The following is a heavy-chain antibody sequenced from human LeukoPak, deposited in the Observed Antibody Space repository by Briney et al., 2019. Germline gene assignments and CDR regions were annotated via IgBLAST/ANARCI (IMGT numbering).Heavy chain of an antibody. V-gene: IGHV3-23*01. Sequence: GGSLRLSCAASGFTFSNYVMSWVRQAPGGGLEWVSGISGGGDKTYYADSVKGRFTISRDNSKNTLYLQMNSLRAEDTASYYCAKVLRSFVVLEAFDIWGQGTMVTVS. CDR1: GFTFSNYV. CDR3: AKVLRSFVVLEAFDI. D-gene: IGHD2-8*02. J-gene: IGHJ3*02. CDR2: ISGGGDKT.